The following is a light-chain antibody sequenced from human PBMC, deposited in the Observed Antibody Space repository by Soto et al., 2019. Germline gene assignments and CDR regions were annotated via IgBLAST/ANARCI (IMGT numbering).Light chain of an antibody. J-gene: IGLJ3*02. CDR3: QSYDTSLTGRV. CDR1: SSNIGAGYV. Sequence: QSVLTQPPSVSGAPGQRVTISCTGTSSNIGAGYVVHWYLHLPGTAPKLLIYDNGNRPSGVPDRFSGSKSGTSASLAITGLQAEDEADYYCQSYDTSLTGRVFGGGTKLTVL. V-gene: IGLV1-40*01. CDR2: DNG.